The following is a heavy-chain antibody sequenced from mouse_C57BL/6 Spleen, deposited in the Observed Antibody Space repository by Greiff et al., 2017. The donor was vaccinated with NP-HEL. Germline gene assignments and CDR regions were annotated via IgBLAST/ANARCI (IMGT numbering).Heavy chain of an antibody. CDR2: IYPGDGDT. D-gene: IGHD2-4*01. CDR1: GYAFSSYW. Sequence: QVQLQQSGAELVKPGASVKISCKASGYAFSSYWMNWVKQRPGKGLEWIGQIYPGDGDTNYNGKFKGKATLTAAKSSSTAYMQLSSLTSEDSAVYFCARGGVYYDYGWYFDVWGTGTTVTVSS. V-gene: IGHV1-80*01. CDR3: ARGGVYYDYGWYFDV. J-gene: IGHJ1*03.